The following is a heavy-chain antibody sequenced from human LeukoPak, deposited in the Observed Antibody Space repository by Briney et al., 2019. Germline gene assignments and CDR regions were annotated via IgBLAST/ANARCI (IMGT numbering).Heavy chain of an antibody. V-gene: IGHV3-74*01. CDR2: INSDGSTT. J-gene: IGHJ4*02. D-gene: IGHD2-15*01. CDR1: GFSFSRAW. Sequence: GGSLRLSCAASGFSFSRAWMSWVRQAPGKGLVWVSQINSDGSTTSYADSVKGRFTISRDNAKNTLYLQMNSLRAEDTAVYYCARDWWFSQDYWGQGTLVTVSS. CDR3: ARDWWFSQDY.